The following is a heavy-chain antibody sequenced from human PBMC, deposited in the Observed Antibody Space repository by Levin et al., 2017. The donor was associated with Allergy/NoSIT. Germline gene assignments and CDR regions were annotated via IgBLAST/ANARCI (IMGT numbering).Heavy chain of an antibody. J-gene: IGHJ5*02. V-gene: IGHV4-59*01. Sequence: NSSETLSLTCTVSGITTSLFYWNWIRQTPGKGLQWIGSINYSGSTKYNPSLKSRVTMSLDKSKNQFSLLLTSVTAADTAVSYCERYTGGWYFDRWGQGALVTVSS. CDR3: ERYTGGWYFDR. CDR2: INYSGST. CDR1: GITTSLFY. D-gene: IGHD3-16*01.